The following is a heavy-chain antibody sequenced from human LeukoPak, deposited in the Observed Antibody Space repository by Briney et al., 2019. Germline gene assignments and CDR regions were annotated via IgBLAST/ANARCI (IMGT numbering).Heavy chain of an antibody. CDR2: ISSSSSYI. V-gene: IGHV3-21*01. D-gene: IGHD3-3*01. Sequence: GGSLRLSCAASGFTCSSYSMNWVRQAPGKGLEWVSSISSSSSYIYYADSVKGRFIISRDNAKNSLYLQMNSLRAEDTAVYYCARAWSDYDFWSGYLSFGYWGQGTLVTVSS. CDR3: ARAWSDYDFWSGYLSFGY. J-gene: IGHJ4*02. CDR1: GFTCSSYS.